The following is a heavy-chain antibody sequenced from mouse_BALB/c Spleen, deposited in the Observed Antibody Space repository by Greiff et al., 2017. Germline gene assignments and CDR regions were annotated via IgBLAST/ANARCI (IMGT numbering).Heavy chain of an antibody. J-gene: IGHJ4*01. CDR1: GFSLTSYG. CDR3: AKGGEVHYAMDY. Sequence: QVHVKQSGPSLVQPSQSLSITCTVSGFSLTSYGVHWVRQSPGKGLEWLGVIWRGGSTDYNAAFMSRLSITKDNSKSQVFFKMNSLQADDTAIYYCAKGGEVHYAMDYWGQGTSVTVSS. D-gene: IGHD2-14*01. CDR2: IWRGGST. V-gene: IGHV2-5-1*01.